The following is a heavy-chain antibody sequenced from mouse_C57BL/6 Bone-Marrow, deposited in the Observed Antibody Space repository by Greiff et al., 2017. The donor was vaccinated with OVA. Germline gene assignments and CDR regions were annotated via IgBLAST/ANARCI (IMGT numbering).Heavy chain of an antibody. D-gene: IGHD1-1*01. CDR3: ARIPPITTVQSYWYFDV. V-gene: IGHV1-4*01. CDR2: INPSSGYT. J-gene: IGHJ1*03. Sequence: QVQLQQSGAELARPGASVKMSCKASGYTFTSYTMHWVKQRPGQGLEWIGYINPSSGYTKYNQKFKDKATLTADKSSSTAYMQLSSLTSEDSAGYYCARIPPITTVQSYWYFDVWGTGTTVTVSS. CDR1: GYTFTSYT.